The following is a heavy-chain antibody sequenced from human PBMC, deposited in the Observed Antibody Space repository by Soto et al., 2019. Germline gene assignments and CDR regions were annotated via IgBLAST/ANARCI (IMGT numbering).Heavy chain of an antibody. D-gene: IGHD2-2*01. Sequence: QVQLQESGPGLVKPSQTLSLTCTVSGGSISSGGYYWSCIRQHPGKGLEWIGYIYYSGSTYYNPSLKCRVTIAVDTSKNQFSLKLSSVTAADTAVYYCARAPTSLGYCSSTSCPLVRYYYYMDVWGKGTTVTVSS. CDR1: GGSISSGGYY. J-gene: IGHJ6*03. CDR3: ARAPTSLGYCSSTSCPLVRYYYYMDV. V-gene: IGHV4-31*03. CDR2: IYYSGST.